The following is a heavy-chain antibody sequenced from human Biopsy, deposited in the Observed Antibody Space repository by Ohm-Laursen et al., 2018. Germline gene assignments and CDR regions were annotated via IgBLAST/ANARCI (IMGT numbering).Heavy chain of an antibody. D-gene: IGHD3-3*01. CDR3: ATPFQYYDSWGGYPPFDH. Sequence: SSVKVSCKTSGGTFSNCAISWVRQAPGEGLEWMGGIIAVSGLVNYAPKFQGRVSITADKSTTTAYMELSNLKSEDTAVYYCATPFQYYDSWGGYPPFDHWGQGTLVTVSS. CDR2: IIAVSGLV. CDR1: GGTFSNCA. J-gene: IGHJ4*02. V-gene: IGHV1-69*17.